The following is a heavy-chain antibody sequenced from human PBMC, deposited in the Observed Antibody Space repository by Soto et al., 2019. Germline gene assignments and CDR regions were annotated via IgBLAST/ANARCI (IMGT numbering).Heavy chain of an antibody. CDR3: ARGDLGYSDAGGMDV. V-gene: IGHV4-39*01. CDR2: IYYSEST. J-gene: IGHJ6*02. CDR1: GGSISSSNYC. Sequence: SETLSLTCAVSGGSISSSNYCGCLIHQPPGKGLEWIGCIYYSESTYYNPSLKSRVTITVDTSRNQFSLKLRSVTAADTAVYYCARGDLGYSDAGGMDVWGQGTTVTVSS. D-gene: IGHD5-18*01.